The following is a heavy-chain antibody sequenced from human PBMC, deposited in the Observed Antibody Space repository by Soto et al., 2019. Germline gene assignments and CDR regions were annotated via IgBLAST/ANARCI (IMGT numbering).Heavy chain of an antibody. CDR3: ARVGRLYHYVMAV. CDR2: IIPIFGTA. J-gene: IGHJ6*02. V-gene: IGHV1-69*13. CDR1: GGTFSSYA. D-gene: IGHD3-16*01. Sequence: ASVRVSCKASGGTFSSYAISWVRQAPGQGLEWMGGIIPIFGTANYAQKLQGRVTITADESTGTAYMQLSSLRSEDTAVYYCARVGRLYHYVMAVWAQGTTVPGSS.